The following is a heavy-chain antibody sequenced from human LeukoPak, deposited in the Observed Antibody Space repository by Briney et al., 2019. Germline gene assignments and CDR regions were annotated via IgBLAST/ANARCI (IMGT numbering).Heavy chain of an antibody. Sequence: GASVKVSCKASGYTFTSYDINWVRQATGQGLEWMGWMNPNSGNIGYAQKFQGRVTITRNTSISTAYMELSSLRSEDTAVYYCARDRGYSYGWLDYWGQGTLVTVSS. D-gene: IGHD5-18*01. CDR3: ARDRGYSYGWLDY. CDR1: GYTFTSYD. V-gene: IGHV1-8*03. CDR2: MNPNSGNI. J-gene: IGHJ4*02.